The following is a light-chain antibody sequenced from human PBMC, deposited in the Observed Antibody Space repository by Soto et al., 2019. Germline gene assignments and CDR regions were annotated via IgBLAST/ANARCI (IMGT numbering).Light chain of an antibody. CDR2: SAS. CDR3: LQQSNYPLP. J-gene: IGKJ4*01. CDR1: QGVRDD. V-gene: IGKV1-6*01. Sequence: IQMTQSPSSLSASVGDRVNITCRASQGVRDDGGWYQQKRGKAPKLLIYSASTLQSVVPSRFSGSGSGTDLTLPISGLQPEDFATYYCLQQSNYPLPFGGETKVEIK.